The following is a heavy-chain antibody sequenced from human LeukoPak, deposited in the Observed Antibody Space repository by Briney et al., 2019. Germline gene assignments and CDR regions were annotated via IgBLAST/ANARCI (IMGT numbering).Heavy chain of an antibody. D-gene: IGHD2-8*02. CDR2: ISWNSGFF. CDR1: GFTFDDYG. Sequence: GGSLRLSCAASGFTFDDYGMHWVRQAPGKGLEWVSGISWNSGFFGYADSVKGRFTISRDNANNSLYLQMKSLRPEDMAVYYCAKDKGSMVVSQWPCDNWGHGTLVTVSS. CDR3: AKDKGSMVVSQWPCDN. V-gene: IGHV3-9*03. J-gene: IGHJ4*01.